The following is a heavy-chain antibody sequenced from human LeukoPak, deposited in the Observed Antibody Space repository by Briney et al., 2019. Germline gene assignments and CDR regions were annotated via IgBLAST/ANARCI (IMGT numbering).Heavy chain of an antibody. V-gene: IGHV1-18*01. CDR3: ASSSLLYYYGSGSYNWFDP. D-gene: IGHD3-10*01. CDR2: ISAYNGNT. Sequence: ASVKVSCKASGYTFTSYGISWVRQAPGQGLEWMGWISAYNGNTNYAQKLQGRVTMTTDTSTSTAYMELRSLRSDDTAVYYCASSSLLYYYGSGSYNWFDPWGQGTLVTVSS. CDR1: GYTFTSYG. J-gene: IGHJ5*02.